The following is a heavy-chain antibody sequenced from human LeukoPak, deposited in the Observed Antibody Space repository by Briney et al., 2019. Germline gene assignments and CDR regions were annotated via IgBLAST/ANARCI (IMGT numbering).Heavy chain of an antibody. V-gene: IGHV3-73*01. CDR1: GFTFSGSA. D-gene: IGHD5-18*01. CDR2: IGSKANNYAT. J-gene: IGHJ2*01. CDR3: TSHVDTPMVKYWYFDL. Sequence: GGSLRLSCAASGFTFSGSAIHWVRQASGIGLEWVGRIGSKANNYATIHAASLKGRFTISRDDSKNTAYLQMDSLKTEDTAVYYCTSHVDTPMVKYWYFDLWGRGTLVTVSS.